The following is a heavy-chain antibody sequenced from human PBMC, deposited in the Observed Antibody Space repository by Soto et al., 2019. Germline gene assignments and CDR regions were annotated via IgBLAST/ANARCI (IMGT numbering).Heavy chain of an antibody. CDR1: GYTFTAYS. D-gene: IGHD5-18*01. CDR3: ARDVDTSMSAPLDY. J-gene: IGHJ4*02. V-gene: IGHV1-3*01. CDR2: INVGTGDT. Sequence: ASVKVSCKASGYTFTAYSMDWVRQTPGQRLEWVGWINVGTGDTEYSQQFQGRVNITRDTSARTLYMELSSLRSEDTAVYYCARDVDTSMSAPLDYWGQGSLVTVSS.